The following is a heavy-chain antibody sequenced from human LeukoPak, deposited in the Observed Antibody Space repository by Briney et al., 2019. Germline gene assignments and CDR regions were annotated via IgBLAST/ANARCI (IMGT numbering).Heavy chain of an antibody. J-gene: IGHJ4*02. V-gene: IGHV3-23*01. CDR2: ISGTGANT. CDR1: GFTFKNYG. Sequence: GGSLRLPCSAWGFTFKNYGVSRVRQAPGKGLEGVSDISGTGANTYYADSVKGRFTISRDNSKNTLYLQMNSLRGEDTAVYSCAKRYGLGSSPFDYWGQGTLVTVSS. D-gene: IGHD3-10*01. CDR3: AKRYGLGSSPFDY.